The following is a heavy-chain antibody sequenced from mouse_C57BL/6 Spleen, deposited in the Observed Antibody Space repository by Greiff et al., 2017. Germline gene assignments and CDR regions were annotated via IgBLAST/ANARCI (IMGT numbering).Heavy chain of an antibody. J-gene: IGHJ3*01. D-gene: IGHD2-2*01. Sequence: VQLQQPGAELVKPGASVKMSCKASGYTFTSYWITWVKQRPGQGLEWIGDIYPGSGSTNDNEKFKSKATLTVDTSSSTAYMQLSSLTSEDSAVYYCARGSYYGYDGAYWGQGTLVTVSA. CDR3: ARGSYYGYDGAY. V-gene: IGHV1-55*01. CDR1: GYTFTSYW. CDR2: IYPGSGST.